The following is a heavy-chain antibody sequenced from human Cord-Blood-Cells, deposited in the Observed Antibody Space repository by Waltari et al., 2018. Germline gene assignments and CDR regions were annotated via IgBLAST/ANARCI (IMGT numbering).Heavy chain of an antibody. D-gene: IGHD3-9*01. CDR3: ARGGPLYYDILTGYFDY. CDR1: GYTFTGYY. V-gene: IGHV1-2*02. J-gene: IGHJ4*02. Sequence: QVQLVQSGAEVKTPGASVKVSCTASGYTFTGYYMHRVRQPPGQGLEWMGWINPNSGGTNYAQKFQGRVTMTRDTSISTAYMELSRLRSDDTAVYYCARGGPLYYDILTGYFDYWGQGTLVTVSS. CDR2: INPNSGGT.